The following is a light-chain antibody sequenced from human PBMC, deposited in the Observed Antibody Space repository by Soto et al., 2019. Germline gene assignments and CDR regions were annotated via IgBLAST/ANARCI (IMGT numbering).Light chain of an antibody. CDR1: QSIRSH. J-gene: IGKJ3*01. V-gene: IGKV1-39*01. CDR3: QQSFSSPFT. Sequence: DIQMTQSPSSLSTSVGDRVSITCRASQSIRSHLNWYQQKAGKAPKVLIYAASSLQGGVPSRFSGSGSGTDFTLTIKSLQPEDFATYYCQQSFSSPFTFGPGTKVDIK. CDR2: AAS.